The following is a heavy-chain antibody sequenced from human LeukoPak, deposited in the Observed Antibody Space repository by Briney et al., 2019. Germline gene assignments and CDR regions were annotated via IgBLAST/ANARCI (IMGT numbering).Heavy chain of an antibody. D-gene: IGHD5-12*01. Sequence: GRSLRLSCTASGFTFSTYAMHWVRQAPGKGLEWVAVISYDGSNKYYADSVKGRFTISRDNSKNTLYLQMNSLRAEDTAVYYCARASIVATTGAGYWGQGTLVTVSS. CDR3: ARASIVATTGAGY. J-gene: IGHJ4*02. CDR2: ISYDGSNK. CDR1: GFTFSTYA. V-gene: IGHV3-30-3*01.